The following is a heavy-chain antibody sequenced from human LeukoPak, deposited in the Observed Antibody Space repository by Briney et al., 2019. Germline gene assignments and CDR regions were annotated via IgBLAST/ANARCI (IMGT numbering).Heavy chain of an antibody. V-gene: IGHV3-53*01. Sequence: PGGSLRLSCAASGFTVSSNYMSWVRQAPGKGLEWVSVIYSGGSTYYADSVKGRFTISRDNSKNTLYLQMNSLRAEDTAVYYCARGIVPYCSGGSCYSLGDWYFDLWGRGTLVTVSS. D-gene: IGHD2-15*01. CDR2: IYSGGST. CDR1: GFTVSSNY. CDR3: ARGIVPYCSGGSCYSLGDWYFDL. J-gene: IGHJ2*01.